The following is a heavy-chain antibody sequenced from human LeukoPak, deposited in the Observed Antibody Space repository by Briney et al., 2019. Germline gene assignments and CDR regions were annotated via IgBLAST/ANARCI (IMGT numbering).Heavy chain of an antibody. CDR1: GGSFSGYY. J-gene: IGHJ6*04. V-gene: IGHV4-34*01. D-gene: IGHD2-15*01. CDR2: INHSGST. Sequence: SETLSLTCAVYGGSFSGYYWNWIRQPPGKGLEWIGEINHSGSTNYNPSLKKRVTISVDTSKNQFSLKLSSVTAADTAVYYCARGYCSGGSCYRSYYYYGMDVWGKGTTVTVSS. CDR3: ARGYCSGGSCYRSYYYYGMDV.